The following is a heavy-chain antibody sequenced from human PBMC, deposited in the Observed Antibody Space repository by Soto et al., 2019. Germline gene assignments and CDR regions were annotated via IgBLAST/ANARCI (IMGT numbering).Heavy chain of an antibody. CDR2: INHSGST. J-gene: IGHJ4*02. CDR3: ARDVSDYDFWNLSFDY. Sequence: SETLSLTCAVYGGSFSGYYWSWIRQPPGKGLEWIGEINHSGSTNYNPSLKSRVTISVDTSKNQFSLKLSSVTAADTAVYYCARDVSDYDFWNLSFDYWGQGTLVTVSS. V-gene: IGHV4-34*01. CDR1: GGSFSGYY. D-gene: IGHD3-3*01.